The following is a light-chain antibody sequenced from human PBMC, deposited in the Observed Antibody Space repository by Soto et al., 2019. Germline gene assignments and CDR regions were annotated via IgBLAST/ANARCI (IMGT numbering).Light chain of an antibody. CDR1: SSDVGCYNY. Sequence: QSALTQPPSASGSPGQSVTISCTGTSSDVGCYNYVSWYQQHPGKAPKLMIYEVSKRPSGVPDRFSGSKSGNTASLTVSGLQAEDEADYYCSSYAGSNKRVFGTGTKLTVL. J-gene: IGLJ1*01. CDR3: SSYAGSNKRV. CDR2: EVS. V-gene: IGLV2-8*01.